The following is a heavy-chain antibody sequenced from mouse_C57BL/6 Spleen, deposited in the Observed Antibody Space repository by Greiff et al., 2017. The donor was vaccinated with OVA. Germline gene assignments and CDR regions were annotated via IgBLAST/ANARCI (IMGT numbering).Heavy chain of an antibody. V-gene: IGHV1-39*01. CDR3: ARGGFYAMDD. CDR1: GHSFTDYN. CDR2: INPNYGTT. Sequence: EVQLQQSGPELVKPGASVKISCKASGHSFTDYNMKWVKQSNGKSLEWIGVINPNYGTTSYNQKFKGKATLTVDQSSSTAYIELNSLTSEDSAVYYCARGGFYAMDDWGQGTSVTVSS. J-gene: IGHJ4*01.